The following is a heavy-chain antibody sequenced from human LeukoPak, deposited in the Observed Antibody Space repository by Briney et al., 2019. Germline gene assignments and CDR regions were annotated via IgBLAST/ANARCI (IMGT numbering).Heavy chain of an antibody. CDR3: AMGAAGDFDY. Sequence: SVKVSCKASGGTFSSYAISWVRQAPGQGLEWMGRIITIFGTANYAQKFQGRVTITTDESTSTAYMELSSLRSEDTAVYYCAMGAAGDFDYWGQGTLVTVSS. D-gene: IGHD6-13*01. CDR1: GGTFSSYA. V-gene: IGHV1-69*05. J-gene: IGHJ4*02. CDR2: IITIFGTA.